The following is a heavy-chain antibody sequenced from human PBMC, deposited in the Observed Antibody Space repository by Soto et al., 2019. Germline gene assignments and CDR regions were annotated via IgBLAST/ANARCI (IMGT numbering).Heavy chain of an antibody. D-gene: IGHD2-15*01. J-gene: IGHJ5*02. Sequence: SESLSLTCTVSVGSISSYYWSWIRQPAGKGLEWIGRIYTSGSTNYNPSLKSRVTMSVDTSKNQFSLKLSSVTAADTAVYYCARDPCSGGSCYSGSGWFDPWGQGTLVT. CDR1: VGSISSYY. CDR3: ARDPCSGGSCYSGSGWFDP. V-gene: IGHV4-4*07. CDR2: IYTSGST.